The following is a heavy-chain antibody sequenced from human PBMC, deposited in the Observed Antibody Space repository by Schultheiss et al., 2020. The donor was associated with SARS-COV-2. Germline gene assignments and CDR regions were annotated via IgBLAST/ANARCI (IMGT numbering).Heavy chain of an antibody. V-gene: IGHV2-5*01. CDR1: GFSLNSSAVS. CDR2: IYWNDDK. D-gene: IGHD3-3*01. CDR3: AHNSLVDPVSIWNGWWSIYS. Sequence: SGPTLVKPTQTLTLTCTLSGFSLNSSAVSVAWVRQPPGKALEWLAVIYWNDDKRYSPSLKNRVTITKDTSKNQVVLIMTNMDPLDTATYYCAHNSLVDPVSIWNGWWSIYSWGQGALVTISP. J-gene: IGHJ4*02.